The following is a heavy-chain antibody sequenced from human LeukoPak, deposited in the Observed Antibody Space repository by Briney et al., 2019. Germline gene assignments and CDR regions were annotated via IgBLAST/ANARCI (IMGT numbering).Heavy chain of an antibody. CDR2: ISSSGSTI. V-gene: IGHV3-11*01. J-gene: IGHJ6*02. Sequence: GGSLRLPCAASGFTFSDYYMSWIRQAPGKGLEWVSYISSSGSTIYYADSVKGRFTISRDNAKNSLYLQMNSLRAEDTAVYYCARESPYYDFWSGYTQGVQHYGMDVWGQGTTVTVSS. CDR1: GFTFSDYY. D-gene: IGHD3-3*01. CDR3: ARESPYYDFWSGYTQGVQHYGMDV.